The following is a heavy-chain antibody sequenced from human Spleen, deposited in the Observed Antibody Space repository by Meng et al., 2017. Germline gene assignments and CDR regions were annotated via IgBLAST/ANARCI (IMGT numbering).Heavy chain of an antibody. Sequence: GESLKISCAASGFTFNSYEMIWVRQAPGRGLEWVSYISDSGTSIYYADSVKGRFTISRDNAKNSLYLQMNSLRAEDTAVYYCARAVVFQWLEVYFDYWGQGTLVTVSS. D-gene: IGHD6-19*01. CDR3: ARAVVFQWLEVYFDY. J-gene: IGHJ4*02. CDR2: ISDSGTSI. V-gene: IGHV3-48*03. CDR1: GFTFNSYE.